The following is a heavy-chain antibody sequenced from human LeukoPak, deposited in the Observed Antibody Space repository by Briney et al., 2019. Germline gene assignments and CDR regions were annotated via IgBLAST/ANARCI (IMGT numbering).Heavy chain of an antibody. D-gene: IGHD6-19*01. Sequence: SETLSLTCTVSGYSISSGYYWGWIRQPPGKGLEWIGSIYHSGSTYYNPSLKSRVTISVDTSKNQFSLKLSSVTAADTAVYYCASLFGSGWYYDAFDIWGQGTMATVSS. CDR3: ASLFGSGWYYDAFDI. CDR1: GYSISSGYY. J-gene: IGHJ3*02. V-gene: IGHV4-38-2*02. CDR2: IYHSGST.